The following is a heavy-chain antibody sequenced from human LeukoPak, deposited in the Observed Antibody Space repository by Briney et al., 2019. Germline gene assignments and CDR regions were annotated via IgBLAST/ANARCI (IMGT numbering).Heavy chain of an antibody. V-gene: IGHV3-20*04. Sequence: PGGSLRLSCAVSGFTVSSNYMSWVRQAPGKGLEWVSGINWNGGSTGYADSVKGRFTISRDNAKNSLYLQMNSLRAEDTALYYCARDSRVAAAGTLGTFDYWGQGTLVTVSS. CDR1: GFTVSSNY. D-gene: IGHD6-13*01. CDR2: INWNGGST. J-gene: IGHJ4*02. CDR3: ARDSRVAAAGTLGTFDY.